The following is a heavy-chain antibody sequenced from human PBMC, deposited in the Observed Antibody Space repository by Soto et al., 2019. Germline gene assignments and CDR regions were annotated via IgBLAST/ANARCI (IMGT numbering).Heavy chain of an antibody. CDR1: GGSFSGYY. CDR2: INHSGST. V-gene: IGHV4-34*01. Sequence: SETLSLTCAVYGGSFSGYYWSWIRQPPGKGLEWIGEINHSGSTNYNPSLKSRVTISVDTSKNQFSLKLSSVTAADTAVYYCARVPATYCSSTSCYTLYYYYGMDVWGQGTTVTVS. D-gene: IGHD2-2*02. J-gene: IGHJ6*02. CDR3: ARVPATYCSSTSCYTLYYYYGMDV.